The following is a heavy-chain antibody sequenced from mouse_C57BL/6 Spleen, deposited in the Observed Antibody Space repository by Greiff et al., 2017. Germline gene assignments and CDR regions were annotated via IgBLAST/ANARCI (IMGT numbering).Heavy chain of an antibody. D-gene: IGHD1-1*01. CDR3: ARCDYGSSPYYFDY. V-gene: IGHV1-59*01. Sequence: QVQLQQPGAELVRPGTSVKLSCKASGYTFTSYWMHWVKQRPGQGLEWIGVIDPSDSYTNYNQKFKGKATLTVDTSSSTAYMQLSSLTSEDSAVYDCARCDYGSSPYYFDYWGQGTTLTVSS. CDR2: IDPSDSYT. CDR1: GYTFTSYW. J-gene: IGHJ2*01.